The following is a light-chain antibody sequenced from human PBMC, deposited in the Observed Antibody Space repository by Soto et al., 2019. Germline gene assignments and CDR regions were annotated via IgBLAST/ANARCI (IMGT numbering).Light chain of an antibody. J-gene: IGKJ4*01. CDR3: QQRSNWPLT. Sequence: EIMLTHSLATLSLSPGERATLSCRASQTVSSYLAWYKQKPGQAPRLLIYDASNRATGIPARFSGSGSGTDFTLTISSLEPEDFAVYYCQQRSNWPLTFGGGTKVDIK. CDR1: QTVSSY. V-gene: IGKV3-11*01. CDR2: DAS.